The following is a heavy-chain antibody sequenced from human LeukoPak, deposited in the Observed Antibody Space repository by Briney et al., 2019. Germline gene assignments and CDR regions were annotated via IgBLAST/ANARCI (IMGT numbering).Heavy chain of an antibody. V-gene: IGHV4-31*03. CDR2: IYYGGST. J-gene: IGHJ4*02. CDR1: GGSISSGGYY. CDR3: ARVLQAARRAFDY. Sequence: SETLSLTCTVSGGSISSGGYYWSWIRQHPGKDLEWIGYIYYGGSTYYNPSLKSRVTISVDTSKNQFSLKLSSVTAADTAVYYCARVLQAARRAFDYWGQGTLVTVSS. D-gene: IGHD6-6*01.